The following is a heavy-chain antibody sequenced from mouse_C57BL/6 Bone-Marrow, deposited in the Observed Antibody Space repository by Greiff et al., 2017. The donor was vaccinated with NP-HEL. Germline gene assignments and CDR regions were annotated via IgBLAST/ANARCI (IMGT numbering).Heavy chain of an antibody. CDR3: TTGRDGYSWFAY. Sequence: VQLQQSGAELVRPGASVKLSCTASGFNIKDDYMHWVKQRPEQGLEWIGWIDPENGDTEYASKFQGKATITADTSSNTAYLQLSSLTSEDTAVYYCTTGRDGYSWFAYWGQGTRVTVSA. V-gene: IGHV14-4*01. CDR1: GFNIKDDY. CDR2: IDPENGDT. J-gene: IGHJ3*01. D-gene: IGHD2-3*01.